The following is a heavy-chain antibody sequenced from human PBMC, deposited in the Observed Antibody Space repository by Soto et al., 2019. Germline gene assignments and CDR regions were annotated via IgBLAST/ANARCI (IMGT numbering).Heavy chain of an antibody. J-gene: IGHJ4*02. CDR3: ARRPHCSGGICYYGLDN. D-gene: IGHD2-15*01. V-gene: IGHV1-8*01. CDR1: GYTFTNSD. CDR2: MNPDSGHA. Sequence: ASVKVSCKASGYTFTNSDINWVRQAPGQGLEWMGWMNPDSGHAAYAQKFQGRVTLTTSTSTSTVYMEMRSLRSEGTAVYYCARRPHCSGGICYYGLDNWGQGTLVTVSS.